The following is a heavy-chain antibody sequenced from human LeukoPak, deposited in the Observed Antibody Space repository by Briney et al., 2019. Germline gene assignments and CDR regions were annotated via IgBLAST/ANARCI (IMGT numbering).Heavy chain of an antibody. V-gene: IGHV3-20*04. CDR3: ARGDWLPLPYAFDH. J-gene: IGHJ4*02. D-gene: IGHD5-12*01. CDR2: INWNGGST. CDR1: GFTFDDYG. Sequence: RAGGSLRLSCAASGFTFDDYGMSWVRQAPGKGLEWVSGINWNGGSTGYADSVKGRFTISRDNAKNSLYLQMNSLRAEDTAVYYCARGDWLPLPYAFDHWGQGTLVTVSS.